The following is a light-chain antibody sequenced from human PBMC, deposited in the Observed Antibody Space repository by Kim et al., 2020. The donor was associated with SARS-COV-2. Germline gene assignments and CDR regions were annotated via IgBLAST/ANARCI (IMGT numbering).Light chain of an antibody. V-gene: IGKV3-15*01. Sequence: VYPEERAALHCWASQVVGSVLAWYQQKPGQAPRLLIYGVSARATGIPARFSGSGSGTEFTLTMNSLQSEDFAVYVCQQYYDWPPTFGQGTKVDIK. J-gene: IGKJ1*01. CDR3: QQYYDWPPT. CDR1: QVVGSV. CDR2: GVS.